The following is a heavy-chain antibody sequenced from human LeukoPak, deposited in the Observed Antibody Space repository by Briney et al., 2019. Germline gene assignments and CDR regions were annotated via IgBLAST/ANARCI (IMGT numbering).Heavy chain of an antibody. V-gene: IGHV3-30*18. CDR2: IASDGRDK. D-gene: IGHD6-13*01. CDR3: AKDSKVGAADYYFDY. Sequence: GGSLRLSCAASGFTFSSYAMHWVRQAPGRGLEWVAVIASDGRDKHCTDSVKGRFTISRDNSKNTLYLQMNRLRAEDTAVYFCAKDSKVGAADYYFDYWGQGTLVTVSS. CDR1: GFTFSSYA. J-gene: IGHJ4*02.